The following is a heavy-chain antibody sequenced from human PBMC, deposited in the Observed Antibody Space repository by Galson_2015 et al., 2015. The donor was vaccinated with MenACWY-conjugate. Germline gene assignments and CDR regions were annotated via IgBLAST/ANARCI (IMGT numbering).Heavy chain of an antibody. CDR1: GVTLSNYA. CDR3: ATITMVQGVILG. J-gene: IGHJ4*02. D-gene: IGHD3-10*01. Sequence: SLRLPCAASGVTLSNYAMNWVRQAPGKGLESVSGISSSGGSTFYADSVKGRFTISRDNSQKKLYLQMNNLRVEDTAIYYCATITMVQGVILGWGQGTLVTVST. CDR2: ISSSGGST. V-gene: IGHV3-23*01.